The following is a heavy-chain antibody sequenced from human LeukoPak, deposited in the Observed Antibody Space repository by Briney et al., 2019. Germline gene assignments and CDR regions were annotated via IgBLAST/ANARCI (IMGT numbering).Heavy chain of an antibody. Sequence: SLRLSCAASGFTFDDYAMHWVRQAPGKGLEWVSGINWNSGSIGYADSVKGRFTISRDNAKNSLYLQMNSLRAEDTALYYCAKDLAGFGELSYYYYYGMDVWGQGTTVTVSS. CDR1: GFTFDDYA. V-gene: IGHV3-9*01. J-gene: IGHJ6*02. D-gene: IGHD3-10*01. CDR2: INWNSGSI. CDR3: AKDLAGFGELSYYYYYGMDV.